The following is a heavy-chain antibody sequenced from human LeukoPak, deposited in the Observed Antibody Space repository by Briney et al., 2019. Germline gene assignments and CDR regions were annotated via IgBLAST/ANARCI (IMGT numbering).Heavy chain of an antibody. CDR3: AKDEGYDSSGYYGDY. J-gene: IGHJ4*02. Sequence: GGSLRLSCAASGFTFSSYAMSWVRQAPGKGLELVSALSGSGGSTYYADSVKGRFTISRDNSKTTLYLQMNSLRAEDTAVYYCAKDEGYDSSGYYGDYWGQGTLVTVSS. D-gene: IGHD3-22*01. CDR1: GFTFSSYA. CDR2: LSGSGGST. V-gene: IGHV3-23*01.